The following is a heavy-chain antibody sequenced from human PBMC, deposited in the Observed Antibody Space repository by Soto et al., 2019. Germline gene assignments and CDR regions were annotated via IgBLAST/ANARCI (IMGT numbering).Heavy chain of an antibody. V-gene: IGHV4-4*02. J-gene: IGHJ4*02. D-gene: IGHD3-10*01. CDR3: AKGGRVYYGSGSYFDY. CDR1: GVSISTSNW. Sequence: QVQLQESGPGLVKPSGTLSLTCGVSGVSISTSNWWSWARQSPGKGLEWIGEIFHTGSTNYSPSLQSRITISVDKSTYQFFLNMNSVTAADTAVYFCAKGGRVYYGSGSYFDYWGQGILVTVSS. CDR2: IFHTGST.